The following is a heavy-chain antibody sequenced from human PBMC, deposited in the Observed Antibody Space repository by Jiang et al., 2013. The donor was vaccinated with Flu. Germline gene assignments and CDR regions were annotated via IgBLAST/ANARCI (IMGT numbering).Heavy chain of an antibody. CDR1: GGSISSYY. V-gene: IGHV4-59*01. CDR3: ARESAGWGAAGPVMDV. D-gene: IGHD6-13*01. Sequence: GLVKPSETLSLTCTVSGGSISSYYWSWIRQPPGKGLEWIGYIYYSGSTNYNPSLKSRVTISVDTSKNQFSLKLSSVTAADTAVYYCARESAGWGAAGPVMDVWGQGTTVTVSS. J-gene: IGHJ6*02. CDR2: IYYSGST.